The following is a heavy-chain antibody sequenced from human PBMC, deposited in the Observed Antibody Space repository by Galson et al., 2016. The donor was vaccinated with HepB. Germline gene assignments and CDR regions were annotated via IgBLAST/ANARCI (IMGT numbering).Heavy chain of an antibody. CDR2: INSNGLTT. CDR1: GFTFSDYS. CDR3: VKGSVVIVATLDC. J-gene: IGHJ4*02. D-gene: IGHD2-15*01. V-gene: IGHV3-64D*06. Sequence: SLRLSCAASGFTFSDYSMHWVRQAPGKGLEYVSSINSNGLTTNYADSVKGRFTISRANSKNTLYLDMGSLRQEDTAGYYSVKGSVVIVATLDCWGQGTLVTVSS.